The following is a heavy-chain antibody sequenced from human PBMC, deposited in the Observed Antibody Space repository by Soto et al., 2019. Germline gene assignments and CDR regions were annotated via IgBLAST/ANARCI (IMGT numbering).Heavy chain of an antibody. J-gene: IGHJ5*02. V-gene: IGHV1-69*13. D-gene: IGHD2-2*01. CDR2: IIPIFGTA. CDR3: ASSKTRYCSSTSCRNNWFDP. CDR1: GGTFSSYA. Sequence: SVKVSCKASGGTFSSYAISWVRQAPGQGLEWMGGIIPIFGTANYAQKFQGRVTITADESTSTAYMELSSLRSEDTAVYYCASSKTRYCSSTSCRNNWFDPWGQGTRVTVSS.